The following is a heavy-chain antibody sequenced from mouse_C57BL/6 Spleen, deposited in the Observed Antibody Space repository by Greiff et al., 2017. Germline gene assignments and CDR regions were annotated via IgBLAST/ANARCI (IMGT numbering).Heavy chain of an antibody. CDR3: TRDGDYSNWFAY. J-gene: IGHJ3*01. CDR1: GFTFSSYA. Sequence: EVKLMESGEGLVKPGGSLKLSCAASGFTFSSYAMSWVRQTPEKRLEWVAYISSGGDYIYYADTVKGRFTISRDNARNTLYLQMSSLKSEDTAMYYCTRDGDYSNWFAYWGQGTLVTVSA. D-gene: IGHD2-5*01. CDR2: ISSGGDYI. V-gene: IGHV5-9-1*02.